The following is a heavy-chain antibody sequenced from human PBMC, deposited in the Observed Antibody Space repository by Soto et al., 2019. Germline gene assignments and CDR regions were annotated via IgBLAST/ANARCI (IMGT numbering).Heavy chain of an antibody. Sequence: PGGSLRLSCVASGFTFSSYAMSWVRQAPGKGLEWVSAISGSGGSTYYADSVKGRFTISRDNSKNTLYLQMNSLRAEDTAVYYCAKASGWFGEFDYWGQGTLVTVSS. CDR2: ISGSGGST. J-gene: IGHJ4*02. D-gene: IGHD3-10*01. CDR3: AKASGWFGEFDY. CDR1: GFTFSSYA. V-gene: IGHV3-23*01.